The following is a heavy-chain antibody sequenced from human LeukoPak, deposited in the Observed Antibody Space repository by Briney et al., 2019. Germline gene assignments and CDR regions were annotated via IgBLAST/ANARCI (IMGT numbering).Heavy chain of an antibody. Sequence: PSETLSLTCAVYGGSFSGYYWSWIRQPPGKGLEWIGEINHSGSTNYNPSLKSRVTISVDTSKNQFSLKLSSVTAADTAVYYCARFSPGGGYSGYGSVLRFDPWGQGTLVTVSS. CDR2: INHSGST. V-gene: IGHV4-34*01. CDR3: ARFSPGGGYSGYGSVLRFDP. D-gene: IGHD5-12*01. J-gene: IGHJ5*02. CDR1: GGSFSGYY.